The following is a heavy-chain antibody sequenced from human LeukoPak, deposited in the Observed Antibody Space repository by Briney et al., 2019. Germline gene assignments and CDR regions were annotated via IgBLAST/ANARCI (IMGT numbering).Heavy chain of an antibody. CDR2: IYPGDSDT. V-gene: IGHV5-51*01. D-gene: IGHD4-23*01. CDR1: GYRFDINW. J-gene: IGHJ3*02. Sequence: GESLKISCKGSGYRFDINWIGWVRQLPGKGLEWMGIIYPGDSDTRYSPSFQGQVTISADKSISTAYLQWSSLKASDTAMYYCARRDYGGDPGIWGQGTMVTVSS. CDR3: ARRDYGGDPGI.